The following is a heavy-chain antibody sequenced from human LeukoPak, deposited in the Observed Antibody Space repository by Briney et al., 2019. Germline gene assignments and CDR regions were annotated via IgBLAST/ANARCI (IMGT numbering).Heavy chain of an antibody. J-gene: IGHJ4*02. V-gene: IGHV3-7*01. CDR2: IKQDESEK. CDR1: GFTFTHYC. D-gene: IGHD1-26*01. CDR3: ARGGARYFDY. Sequence: GGSLRLSCAASGFTFTHYCMSWVRQAPGKGLEGVANIKQDESEKDYVDSVKGRFTISRDNAKNSLYLQMNSLRAEDTAVYYCARGGARYFDYWGQGALVTVSS.